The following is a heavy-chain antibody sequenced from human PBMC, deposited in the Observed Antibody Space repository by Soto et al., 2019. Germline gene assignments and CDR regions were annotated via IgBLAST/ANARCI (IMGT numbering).Heavy chain of an antibody. CDR2: ISSSGITT. D-gene: IGHD4-17*01. CDR1: GFTFSNYA. V-gene: IGHV3-23*01. CDR3: AKGAYGDYFIFHN. J-gene: IGHJ4*02. Sequence: EVQLLESGGGLKQPGGSLRLSCAASGFTFSNYAMSWVRQAPGKGLEWVSGISSSGITTKYADSVKGRFTISRDSSKSTLFLQMDSLRVDDTAVYYCAKGAYGDYFIFHNWGRGTLVTDSS.